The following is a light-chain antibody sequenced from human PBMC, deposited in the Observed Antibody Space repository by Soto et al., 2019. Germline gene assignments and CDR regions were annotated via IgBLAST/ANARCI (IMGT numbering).Light chain of an antibody. V-gene: IGLV2-23*01. J-gene: IGLJ2*01. Sequence: QSVLTQPASVSGSPGQSITISCTGTSSDVGSYNLVSWYQQHPGKAPKLMIYEGSKRPSAVSNRFSGSKSGNTASLTISGLQAEYEADYYCCSYAGSSSVVFGGGTKLTVL. CDR2: EGS. CDR3: CSYAGSSSVV. CDR1: SSDVGSYNL.